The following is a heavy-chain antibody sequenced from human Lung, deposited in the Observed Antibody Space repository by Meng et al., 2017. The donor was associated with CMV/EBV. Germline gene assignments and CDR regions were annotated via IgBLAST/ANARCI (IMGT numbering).Heavy chain of an antibody. V-gene: IGHV3-21*01. CDR2: ISSSSSYI. J-gene: IGHJ4*02. CDR3: ARVLFMGSYYFDY. Sequence: GEXXKISCAASGFTFSSYSMNWVRQAPGKGLEWVSSISSSSSYIYYADSVKGRFTISRDNAKNSLYLQMNSLRAEDTAVYYCARVLFMGSYYFDYWGQGTXVTVSS. CDR1: GFTFSSYS. D-gene: IGHD3-10*01.